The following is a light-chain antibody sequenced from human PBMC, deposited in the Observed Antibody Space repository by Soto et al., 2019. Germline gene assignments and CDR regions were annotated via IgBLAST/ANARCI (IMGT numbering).Light chain of an antibody. J-gene: IGLJ1*01. V-gene: IGLV2-14*01. CDR1: SSDVGGYNY. CDR3: SSYTSSSTLGV. CDR2: DVS. Sequence: CVLTKPASVSGSPGQSITISRTGTSSDVGGYNYVSWYQQHPGKAPKLMIYDVSNRPSGVSNRFSGSKSGNTASLTISGLQAEDEADYYCSSYTSSSTLGVFGTGTKVTVL.